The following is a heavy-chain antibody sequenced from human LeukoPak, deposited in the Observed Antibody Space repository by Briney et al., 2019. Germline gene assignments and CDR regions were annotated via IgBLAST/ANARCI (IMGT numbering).Heavy chain of an antibody. CDR1: GFTFSSYS. Sequence: PGGSLRLSCAASGFTFSSYSMNWVRQVPGKGLEWVSSISSSSSYIYYADSVKGRFTISRDNAKNSLYLQMNSLRAEDTAVYYCARDATGLFDYWGQGTLVTVSS. J-gene: IGHJ4*02. CDR2: ISSSSSYI. D-gene: IGHD1-1*01. CDR3: ARDATGLFDY. V-gene: IGHV3-21*01.